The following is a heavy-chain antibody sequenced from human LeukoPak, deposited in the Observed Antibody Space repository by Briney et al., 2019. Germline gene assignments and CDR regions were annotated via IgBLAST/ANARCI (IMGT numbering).Heavy chain of an antibody. CDR1: GGSVSGYY. CDR2: IYYSGST. J-gene: IGHJ5*02. V-gene: IGHV4-59*08. CDR3: ARVGYSSGWYFHDH. Sequence: SETLSLTCTVSGGSVSGYYWSWIRQPPGRGPEWIGYIYYSGSTIYNPSLKSRVTISVDTSKNQFSLKLTSVTAADTAFYYCARVGYSSGWYFHDHWGQGTLVTVSS. D-gene: IGHD6-19*01.